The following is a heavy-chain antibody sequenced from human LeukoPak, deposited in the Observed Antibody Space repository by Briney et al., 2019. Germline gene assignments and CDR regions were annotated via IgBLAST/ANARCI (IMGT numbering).Heavy chain of an antibody. D-gene: IGHD3-10*01. J-gene: IGHJ6*02. V-gene: IGHV3-23*01. CDR1: GFDFSSYA. CDR3: ARVKEEPSYNYGGDYYYYYGMDV. Sequence: GGSLRLSCVASGFDFSSYAMTWVRQAPGRGLEWVSTIGAYAARTYYADSVKGRFTTSRENSKSTLSLQMNSLRAEDTALYYCARVKEEPSYNYGGDYYYYYGMDVWGQGTTVTVSS. CDR2: IGAYAART.